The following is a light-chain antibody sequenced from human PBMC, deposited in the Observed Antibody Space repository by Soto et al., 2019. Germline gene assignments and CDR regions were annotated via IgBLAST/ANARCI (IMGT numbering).Light chain of an antibody. Sequence: SYELTQPPSVSEAPGKTAGITCGGDNIGGKSVHLYQQKPGQAPLLVIYYDKDRPSGIPERFSGSNSGNTATLTISRVEAGDEADYYCQVWESSGDHHYVIFGGGTQLTVL. CDR2: YDK. CDR3: QVWESSGDHHYVI. CDR1: NIGGKS. V-gene: IGLV3-21*01. J-gene: IGLJ2*01.